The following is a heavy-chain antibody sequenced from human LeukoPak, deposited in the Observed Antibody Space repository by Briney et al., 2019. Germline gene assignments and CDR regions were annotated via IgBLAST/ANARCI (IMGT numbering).Heavy chain of an antibody. Sequence: ASVKVSCKAACYTFTSYVISGVGQTPGQRLDWVGWISAYNGNTNYAQKLQGGVTLTTDTYTSTHYMELRSLRSDDPAVYSCARPLYRSSWFTPTHLDVWGKGPTVTVSS. CDR2: ISAYNGNT. CDR3: ARPLYRSSWFTPTHLDV. V-gene: IGHV1-18*01. J-gene: IGHJ6*04. CDR1: CYTFTSYV. D-gene: IGHD6-13*01.